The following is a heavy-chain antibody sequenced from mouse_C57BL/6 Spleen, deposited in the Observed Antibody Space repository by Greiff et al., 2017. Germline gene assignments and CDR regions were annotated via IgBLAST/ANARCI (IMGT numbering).Heavy chain of an antibody. Sequence: QVQLQQPGAELVKPGASVKLSCKASGYTFTSYWMQWVKQRPGQGLEWIGEIDPSDSYTNYNHKFKGKATLTVDTSSSTAYMQLSSLTSEDSAVYYCARGGLRWYFDVWGTGTTVTVSS. CDR2: IDPSDSYT. V-gene: IGHV1-50*01. J-gene: IGHJ1*03. CDR3: ARGGLRWYFDV. D-gene: IGHD2-4*01. CDR1: GYTFTSYW.